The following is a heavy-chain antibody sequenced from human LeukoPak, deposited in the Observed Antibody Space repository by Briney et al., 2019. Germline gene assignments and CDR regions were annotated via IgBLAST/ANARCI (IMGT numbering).Heavy chain of an antibody. J-gene: IGHJ4*02. D-gene: IGHD2-15*01. V-gene: IGHV3-74*01. CDR3: ARSLGYSSGG. CDR2: ISTDGTTT. Sequence: GGSLRLSCAASGFPFRSQWMHWVRQVPGKGLVWVSHISTDGTTTNYADSVKGRFTISRDNAKDTLYLQLNSLRAEDTAIYYCARSLGYSSGGWGQGTLVTVSS. CDR1: GFPFRSQW.